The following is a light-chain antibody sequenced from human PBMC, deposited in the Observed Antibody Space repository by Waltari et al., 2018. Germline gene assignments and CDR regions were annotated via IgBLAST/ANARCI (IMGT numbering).Light chain of an antibody. V-gene: IGLV1-40*01. J-gene: IGLJ1*01. CDR3: QSYDSSLRV. CDR2: GNS. CDR1: SSHIGAGSD. Sequence: QSVLTQPPSVSGAPGQRVTISCPGSSSHIGAGSDVHWYQQLPGTAPKLLIYGNSNRPSGVPDRFSGSKSGTSASLAITGLQAEDEADYYCQSYDSSLRVFGTGTKVTVL.